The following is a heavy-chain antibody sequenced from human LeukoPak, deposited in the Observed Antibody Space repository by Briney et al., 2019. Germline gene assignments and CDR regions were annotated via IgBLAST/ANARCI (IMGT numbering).Heavy chain of an antibody. V-gene: IGHV4-39*01. CDR1: GGSIRSSYYY. J-gene: IGHJ4*02. CDR3: ARGDRPLARYGSGSHPVY. D-gene: IGHD3-10*01. Sequence: PSETLSLTCTVSGGSIRSSYYYWGWLRQPPGKGLEWIGSIYDSGSTYYNPSLKSRVTISVDTSKNQFSLKLSSVTAADTAVYYCARGDRPLARYGSGSHPVYWGQGTLVTVSS. CDR2: IYDSGST.